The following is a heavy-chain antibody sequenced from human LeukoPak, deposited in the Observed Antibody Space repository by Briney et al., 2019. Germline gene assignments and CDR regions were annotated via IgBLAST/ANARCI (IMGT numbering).Heavy chain of an antibody. J-gene: IGHJ4*02. Sequence: SETLSLTCAVSGYSISSGYYWGWIRQPPGKGLEWIGSIYHSGSTYYNPSLKSRVTISVDTSKNQFSLKLSSVTASDTAVYYCASRITIFGVVKYFDYWGQGTLVTVSS. CDR1: GYSISSGYY. D-gene: IGHD3-3*01. CDR2: IYHSGST. CDR3: ASRITIFGVVKYFDY. V-gene: IGHV4-38-2*01.